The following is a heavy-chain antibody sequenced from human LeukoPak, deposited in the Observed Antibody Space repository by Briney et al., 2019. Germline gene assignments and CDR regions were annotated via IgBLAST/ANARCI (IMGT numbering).Heavy chain of an antibody. Sequence: QTGGSLRLSRAASGFTFSKNGMHWVRQAPGKGLEWVAVIWHDGSNKYYADSVKGRFTISRDNSKNTLYLQMNSLRVEDTAVYYCARAAERNYDFWSGYSLNFYYYGMDVWGQGTTVTVSS. CDR1: GFTFSKNG. CDR3: ARAAERNYDFWSGYSLNFYYYGMDV. CDR2: IWHDGSNK. J-gene: IGHJ6*02. V-gene: IGHV3-33*01. D-gene: IGHD3-3*01.